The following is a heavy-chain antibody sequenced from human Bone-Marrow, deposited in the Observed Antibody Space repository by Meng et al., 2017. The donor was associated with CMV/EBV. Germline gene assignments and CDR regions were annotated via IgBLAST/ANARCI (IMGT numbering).Heavy chain of an antibody. D-gene: IGHD5-12*01. Sequence: GGSLRLSCAASGFTFSSYGMHWVRQAPGKGLEWVAVMWSDGSNKYYADSVKGRFTISRDNSKNTLYLQMNSLRAEDTAVYYCARGRLSGYSGYDHYYYYGMDVWGQGTTVTVSS. J-gene: IGHJ6*02. V-gene: IGHV3-30*19. CDR2: MWSDGSNK. CDR1: GFTFSSYG. CDR3: ARGRLSGYSGYDHYYYYGMDV.